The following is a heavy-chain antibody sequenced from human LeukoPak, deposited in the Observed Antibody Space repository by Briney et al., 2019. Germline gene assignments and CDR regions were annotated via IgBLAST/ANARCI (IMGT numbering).Heavy chain of an antibody. CDR1: GVTFRSYD. J-gene: IGHJ4*02. CDR2: IWNDGSNK. Sequence: PGGSLRLSCAASGVTFRSYDLHWVRQAPGKGLEWVALIWNDGSNKYYADSVKGRSTISRDNSKNTLYLQMNRLRAEDTAVYYCAREWTRTGPFDYWGQGTLVTVSS. D-gene: IGHD3/OR15-3a*01. CDR3: AREWTRTGPFDY. V-gene: IGHV3-33*01.